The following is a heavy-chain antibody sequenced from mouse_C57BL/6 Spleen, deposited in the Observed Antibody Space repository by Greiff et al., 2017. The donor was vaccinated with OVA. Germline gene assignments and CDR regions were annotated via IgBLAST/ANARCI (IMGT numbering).Heavy chain of an antibody. Sequence: EVQLVESGPGMVKPSQSLSLTCTVTGYSITSGYDWHWIRHFPGNKLEWMGYISYSGSTNYNPSLKSRISITHDTSKNHFFLKLNSVTTEDTATYYCAKGGNYVRFAYWGQGTLVTVSA. J-gene: IGHJ3*01. D-gene: IGHD2-1*01. V-gene: IGHV3-1*01. CDR1: GYSITSGYD. CDR3: AKGGNYVRFAY. CDR2: ISYSGST.